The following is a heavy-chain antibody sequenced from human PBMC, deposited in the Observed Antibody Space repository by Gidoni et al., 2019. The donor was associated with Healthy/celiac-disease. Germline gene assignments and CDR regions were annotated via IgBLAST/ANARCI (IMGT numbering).Heavy chain of an antibody. D-gene: IGHD2-2*01. V-gene: IGHV1-69*01. CDR3: ARMGWVVVPAAIGRYYGMDV. CDR1: GGTFSSSA. CDR2: IIPIFGTA. Sequence: QVQLVQSGAGGKKPGASGKVSCKGAGGTFSSSASSGVRQAPGQGLEGMGGIIPIFGTANYAQKFQGRVTITADESTSTAYMELSSLRSEDTAVYYCARMGWVVVPAAIGRYYGMDVWGQGTTVTVSS. J-gene: IGHJ6*02.